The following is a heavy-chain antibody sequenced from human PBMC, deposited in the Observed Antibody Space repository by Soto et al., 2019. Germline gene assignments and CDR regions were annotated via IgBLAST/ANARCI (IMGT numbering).Heavy chain of an antibody. D-gene: IGHD3-22*01. Sequence: EVQVLESGGGLVQPGGSLRLSCAASGFTFSSYAVSWVRQAPGKGPEWISSISGSGSTIYYADSVKGRFTISRDNSKNTLYLQMSSLRAEDTAVYYCAKVFYYYDSSGYYYFDYWGQGTLVTVSS. CDR2: ISGSGSTI. CDR3: AKVFYYYDSSGYYYFDY. V-gene: IGHV3-23*01. J-gene: IGHJ4*02. CDR1: GFTFSSYA.